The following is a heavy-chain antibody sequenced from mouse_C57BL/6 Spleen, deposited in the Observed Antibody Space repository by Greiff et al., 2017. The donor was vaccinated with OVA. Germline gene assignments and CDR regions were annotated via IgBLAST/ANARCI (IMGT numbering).Heavy chain of an antibody. J-gene: IGHJ4*01. CDR1: GYSFTDYN. V-gene: IGHV1-39*01. CDR2: INPNYGTT. D-gene: IGHD2-4*01. Sequence: EVQLQQPGPELVKPGASVQISCKASGYSFTDYNLNWVKQSTGKSLEWIGVINPNYGTTSYNQKFKGKATLTVDQSSSTAYMQLNSLTSEDYAVYYCARSPYDYDPYYAMDYWSQGTSGTVSS. CDR3: ARSPYDYDPYYAMDY.